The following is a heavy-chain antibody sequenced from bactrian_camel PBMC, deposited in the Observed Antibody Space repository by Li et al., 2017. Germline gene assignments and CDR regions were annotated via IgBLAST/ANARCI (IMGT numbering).Heavy chain of an antibody. J-gene: IGHJ4*01. V-gene: IGHV3S53*01. CDR1: VSRYC. CDR2: IDTDGTT. CDR3: AASLQWFGCRDSATIGF. Sequence: HVQLVESGGGSVQTGGSLRLSCKATVSRYCMGWFRQAPGKEREGVAAIDTDGTTTYADSVKGRFTISRDVAANTLDLQMDSLKPEDTAMYYRAASLQWFGCRDSATIGFWGQGTQVTVS. D-gene: IGHD2*01.